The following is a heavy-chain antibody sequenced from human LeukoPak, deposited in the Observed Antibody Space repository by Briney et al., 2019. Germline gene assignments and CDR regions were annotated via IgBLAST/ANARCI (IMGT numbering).Heavy chain of an antibody. J-gene: IGHJ4*02. Sequence: GGSLRLSCAASGFTFSNYAMSWVRQAPGKGLEWVSSITGSGVGSYYADSVKGRFTISRDNSKNTLSLQMDSLRAEDTAVYYCAKLRVFGSGSWDYWGQGSLVTVSS. V-gene: IGHV3-23*01. CDR3: AKLRVFGSGSWDY. D-gene: IGHD3-10*01. CDR2: ITGSGVGS. CDR1: GFTFSNYA.